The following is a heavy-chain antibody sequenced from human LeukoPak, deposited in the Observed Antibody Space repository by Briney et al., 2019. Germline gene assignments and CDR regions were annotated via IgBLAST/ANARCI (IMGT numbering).Heavy chain of an antibody. CDR1: GDSVSSNSAT. D-gene: IGHD6-19*01. J-gene: IGHJ4*02. CDR2: TYYKSKWYN. Sequence: SQTLSLTCAISGDSVSSNSATWSWIRQSPSRGLEWLARTYYKSKWYNDYAVSVKSRITINPDTSKNQFSLQLNSVTPEDTAVDYCVGTVAGLGGYDYWGQGTLVTVSS. CDR3: VGTVAGLGGYDY. V-gene: IGHV6-1*01.